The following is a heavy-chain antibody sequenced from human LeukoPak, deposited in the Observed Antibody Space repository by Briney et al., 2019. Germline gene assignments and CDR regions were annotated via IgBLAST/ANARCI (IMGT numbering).Heavy chain of an antibody. J-gene: IGHJ6*03. Sequence: GSLRLSCAASEFTFSNYWMSWARQAPGKGLEWIGRIYTSGSTNYNPSLKGRVTMSVDTSKNQFSLKLSSVTAADTAVYYCARGNYDFWSGYSTHPYYYYMDVWGKGTTVTVSS. CDR3: ARGNYDFWSGYSTHPYYYYMDV. CDR2: IYTSGST. V-gene: IGHV4-4*07. CDR1: EFTFSNYW. D-gene: IGHD3-3*01.